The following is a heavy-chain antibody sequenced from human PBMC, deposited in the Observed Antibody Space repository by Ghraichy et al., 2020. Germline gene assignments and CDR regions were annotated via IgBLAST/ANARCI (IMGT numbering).Heavy chain of an antibody. CDR2: ISGSGGST. D-gene: IGHD1-20*01. J-gene: IGHJ6*02. V-gene: IGHV3-23*01. CDR1: GFTFSSYA. Sequence: LSLTCAASGFTFSSYAMSWVRQAPGKGLEWVSAISGSGGSTYYADSVKGRFTISRDNSKNTLYLQMNSLRAEDTAVYYCAKDHPITGRDYYYYGMDVWGQGTTVTVSS. CDR3: AKDHPITGRDYYYYGMDV.